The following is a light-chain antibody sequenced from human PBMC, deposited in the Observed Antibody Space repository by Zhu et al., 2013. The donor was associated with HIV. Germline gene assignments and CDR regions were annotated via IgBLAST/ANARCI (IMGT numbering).Light chain of an antibody. J-gene: IGLJ2*01. CDR1: ILRTNA. CDR2: DNY. CDR3: QVWDSSSDHPGVV. Sequence: YVLTQPPSLSVAPGEAATISCGGNILRTNAVHWYQQKPRQAPVLVVSDNYGRPSGITERFSGSKSGNTATLIISRVEAGDEADYYCQVWDSSSDHPGVVFGGGTRLTVL. V-gene: IGLV3-21*02.